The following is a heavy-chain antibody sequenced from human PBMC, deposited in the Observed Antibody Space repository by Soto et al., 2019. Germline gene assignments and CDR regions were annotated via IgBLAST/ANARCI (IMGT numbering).Heavy chain of an antibody. D-gene: IGHD6-19*01. J-gene: IGHJ4*02. CDR2: ISSNGNT. CDR1: DGPISGNF. V-gene: IGHV4-4*07. Sequence: SETLSLTCTVSDGPISGNFLTWIRQPAGKGLEWIGRISSNGNTDYNPSLKSRVTMSIDTSKNHFSLDLISVTASDTAIYYCAREVWVAGLLYYFDFWGQGTLVTV. CDR3: AREVWVAGLLYYFDF.